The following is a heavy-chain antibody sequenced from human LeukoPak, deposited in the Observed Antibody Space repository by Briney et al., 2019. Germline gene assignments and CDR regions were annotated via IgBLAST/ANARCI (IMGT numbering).Heavy chain of an antibody. D-gene: IGHD1-26*01. J-gene: IGHJ4*02. CDR2: IYHSGST. Sequence: SGTLSLTCAVSGGSISSSNWWSWVRQPPGKGLEWIGEIYHSGSTNYNPSLKSRVTISVDTSKNQFSLKLSSVTAADTAVYYCARGPYSGSYGRGYYFDYWGQGTLVTVSS. CDR1: GGSISSSNW. CDR3: ARGPYSGSYGRGYYFDY. V-gene: IGHV4-4*02.